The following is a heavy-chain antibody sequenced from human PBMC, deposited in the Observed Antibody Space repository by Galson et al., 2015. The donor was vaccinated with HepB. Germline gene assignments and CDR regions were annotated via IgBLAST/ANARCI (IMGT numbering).Heavy chain of an antibody. CDR2: ITSSSTFT. CDR3: ARDSKGVATNH. CDR1: GFTFSDYY. J-gene: IGHJ5*02. V-gene: IGHV3-11*05. D-gene: IGHD5-12*01. Sequence: SLRLSCAASGFTFSDYYMSWIRQAPGKGLEWVSYITSSSTFTNYAGSVKGRFTISRDDAKNSAYMELNTLRFEDTAVYYCARDSKGVATNHWGQGTLVTVSS.